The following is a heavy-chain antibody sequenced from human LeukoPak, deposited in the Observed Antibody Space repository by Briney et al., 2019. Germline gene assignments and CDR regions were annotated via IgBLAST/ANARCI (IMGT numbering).Heavy chain of an antibody. J-gene: IGHJ5*02. CDR2: IYPGDSDT. D-gene: IGHD3-22*01. CDR1: GYSFTSYW. CDR3: ARLYYDYYDSSLIDP. Sequence: GESLKISCMGSGYSFTSYWIGWVRQMPGKGLEWMGIIYPGDSDTRYSPSFQGQVTISADKSISTAYLQWSSLKASDTAMYYCARLYYDYYDSSLIDPWGQGTLVTVSS. V-gene: IGHV5-51*01.